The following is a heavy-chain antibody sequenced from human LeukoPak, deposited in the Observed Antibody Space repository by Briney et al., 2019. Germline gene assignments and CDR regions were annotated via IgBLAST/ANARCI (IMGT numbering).Heavy chain of an antibody. J-gene: IGHJ3*02. CDR1: GGTFSSYA. CDR2: VIPIFGTA. Sequence: ASVKVSCKASGGTFSSYAISWVRQAPGQGLEWMGGVIPIFGTANYAQKFQGRVTITADESTSTAYMELSSLRSEDTAVYYCVRCTHYYDSSGYAFDIWGQGTMVTVSS. CDR3: VRCTHYYDSSGYAFDI. V-gene: IGHV1-69*13. D-gene: IGHD3-22*01.